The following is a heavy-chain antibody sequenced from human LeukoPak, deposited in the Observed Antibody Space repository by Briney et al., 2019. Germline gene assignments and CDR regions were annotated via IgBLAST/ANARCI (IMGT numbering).Heavy chain of an antibody. V-gene: IGHV3-9*01. D-gene: IGHD3-22*01. CDR3: AKLRNRGTYDSSGYYFDY. Sequence: GGSLRLSCAASGFTFSSYAMHWVRQAPGKGLEWVSGISWNSGSKGYADSAKGRFTISRDNAKNSLYLQMNSLRTEDTALYYCAKLRNRGTYDSSGYYFDYWGQGTLVTVSS. J-gene: IGHJ4*02. CDR2: ISWNSGSK. CDR1: GFTFSSYA.